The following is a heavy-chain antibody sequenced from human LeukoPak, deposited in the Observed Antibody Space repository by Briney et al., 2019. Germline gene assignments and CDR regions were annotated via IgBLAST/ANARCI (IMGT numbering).Heavy chain of an antibody. D-gene: IGHD3-22*01. Sequence: SETLSLTCAVYGGSFSGYYWSWIRQPPGKGLEWIGEINHSGSTDYNPSLKSRVTISVDTSKNQFSLKLSSVTAADTAVYYCARHPRTDPYYYDSSGSFDAFDIWGQGTMVTVSS. V-gene: IGHV4-34*01. CDR3: ARHPRTDPYYYDSSGSFDAFDI. J-gene: IGHJ3*02. CDR1: GGSFSGYY. CDR2: INHSGST.